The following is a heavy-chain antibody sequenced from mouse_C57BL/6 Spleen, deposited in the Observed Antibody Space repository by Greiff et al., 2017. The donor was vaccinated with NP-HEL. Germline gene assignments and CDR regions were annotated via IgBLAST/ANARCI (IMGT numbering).Heavy chain of an antibody. CDR2: INPSSGYT. CDR1: GYTFTSYW. Sequence: QVHVKQSGAELAKPGASVKLSCKASGYTFTSYWMHWVKQRPGQGLEWIGYINPSSGYTKYNQKFKDKATLTADKSSSTAYMQLSSLTYEDSAVYYCARLITGPLYAMDYWGQGTSVTVSS. CDR3: ARLITGPLYAMDY. D-gene: IGHD4-1*01. V-gene: IGHV1-7*01. J-gene: IGHJ4*01.